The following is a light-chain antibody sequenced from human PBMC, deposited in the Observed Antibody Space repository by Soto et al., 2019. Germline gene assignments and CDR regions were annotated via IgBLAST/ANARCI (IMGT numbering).Light chain of an antibody. J-gene: IGKJ1*01. Sequence: EIVLTQSPGTLSLSPGERATLSCRASQSVSSSYLAWYQQKPGQAPRLLIYGASSRATGIPDWFSGSGSGTDFTLTISRLESEDFAVYYCQQYGSSPGTFVQGTKVDIK. CDR2: GAS. V-gene: IGKV3-20*01. CDR3: QQYGSSPGT. CDR1: QSVSSSY.